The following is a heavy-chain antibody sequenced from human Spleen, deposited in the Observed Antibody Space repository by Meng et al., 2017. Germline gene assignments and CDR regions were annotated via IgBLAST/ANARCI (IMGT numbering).Heavy chain of an antibody. V-gene: IGHV1-18*01. CDR2: ISPSNGNT. D-gene: IGHD2-21*01. CDR3: VRDENISLGKLFGDY. J-gene: IGHJ4*02. CDR1: GYTFTSLS. Sequence: ASVKVSCKASGYTFTSLSINWMRQAPGQGLEWMGWISPSNGNTNYAQNIQGRVTMTTDTSTTTAYMELRSLRSDDTAIYYCVRDENISLGKLFGDYWGQGTLVTVSS.